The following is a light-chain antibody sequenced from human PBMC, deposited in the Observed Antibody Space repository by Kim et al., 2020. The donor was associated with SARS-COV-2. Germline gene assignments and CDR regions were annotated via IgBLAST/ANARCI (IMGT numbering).Light chain of an antibody. CDR2: GKN. CDR3: NFRDSSGNHVV. V-gene: IGLV3-19*01. J-gene: IGLJ2*01. CDR1: SLRSYY. Sequence: SSELTQDPAVSVALGQTVRITCQGDSLRSYYASWYQQKPGQAPVLVIYGKNNWPSGIPDRFPGSSSGNTASLTITGAQADDEADYYCNFRDSSGNHVVFG.